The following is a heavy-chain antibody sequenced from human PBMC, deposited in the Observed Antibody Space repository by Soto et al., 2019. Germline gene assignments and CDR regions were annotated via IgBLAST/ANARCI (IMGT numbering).Heavy chain of an antibody. CDR3: ARDSTIFGVDAYYYYGMDV. V-gene: IGHV1-69*12. D-gene: IGHD3-3*01. J-gene: IGHJ6*02. Sequence: QVQLVQSGAEVKKPGSSVKVSCKASGGTFSSYAISWVRQAPGQGLEWMGGIIPIFGTANYAQKFQGRVTITADEXXSXAXXELSSLRSEDTAVYYCARDSTIFGVDAYYYYGMDVWGQGTTVTVSS. CDR2: IIPIFGTA. CDR1: GGTFSSYA.